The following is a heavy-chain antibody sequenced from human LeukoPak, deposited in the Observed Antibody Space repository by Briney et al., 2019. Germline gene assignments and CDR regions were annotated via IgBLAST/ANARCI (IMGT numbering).Heavy chain of an antibody. CDR3: AKVDTAMSYYFDY. D-gene: IGHD5-18*01. CDR1: GFTFSNYA. V-gene: IGHV3-23*01. Sequence: GGSLRLSCAASGFTFSNYAMSWVRQAPGKGLEWVSDISGSGGSTYYADSVKGRFTISRDNSKNTLYLQMNSLRAEDTAVYYCAKVDTAMSYYFDYWGQGTLVTVSS. J-gene: IGHJ4*02. CDR2: ISGSGGST.